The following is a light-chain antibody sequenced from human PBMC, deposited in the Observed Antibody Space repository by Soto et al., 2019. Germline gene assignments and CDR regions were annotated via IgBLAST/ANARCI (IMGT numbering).Light chain of an antibody. CDR2: GNS. Sequence: QSVLTQPPSVSGAPGQRVTISCTGSSSNIGAGYDVHWYQQLPGTAPKLLIYGNSNRPSGVPDRFSGSKSGTSASLAITGLQAEDEADYYRQSHDSSLSGVVFGGGTKLTVL. CDR3: QSHDSSLSGVV. V-gene: IGLV1-40*01. CDR1: SSNIGAGYD. J-gene: IGLJ2*01.